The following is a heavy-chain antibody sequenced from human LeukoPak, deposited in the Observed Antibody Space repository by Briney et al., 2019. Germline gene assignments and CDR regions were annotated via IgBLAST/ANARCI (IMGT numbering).Heavy chain of an antibody. Sequence: PGGSLRLSCAASGFTSSSYGMHWVRQAPGKGLEWVAFIRSDGSNEYYTDSEKGRFTISRDNSKNTLYLQLNSLRPEDTAVYYCARGGISASWDPFDYWGQGTLVTVSS. CDR2: IRSDGSNE. D-gene: IGHD2-2*01. CDR3: ARGGISASWDPFDY. CDR1: GFTSSSYG. V-gene: IGHV3-30*02. J-gene: IGHJ4*02.